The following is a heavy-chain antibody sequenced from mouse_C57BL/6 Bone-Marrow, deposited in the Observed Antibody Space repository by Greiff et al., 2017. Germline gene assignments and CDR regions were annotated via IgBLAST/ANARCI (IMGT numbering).Heavy chain of an antibody. D-gene: IGHD2-3*01. Sequence: VQLQQPGAELVKPGASVKLSCKASGYTFTSYWMHWVKQRPGQGLEWIGMIHPNSGSTNYNEKFKSKATLTVDKSSSTAYMQLSSLTSEDSAVYYCAREDDGYPHYFDYCGQGTTLTVSS. CDR3: AREDDGYPHYFDY. J-gene: IGHJ2*01. V-gene: IGHV1-64*01. CDR2: IHPNSGST. CDR1: GYTFTSYW.